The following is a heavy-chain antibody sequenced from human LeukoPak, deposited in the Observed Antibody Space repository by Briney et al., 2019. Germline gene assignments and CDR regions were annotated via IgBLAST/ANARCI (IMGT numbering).Heavy chain of an antibody. CDR2: IKQDGSEK. CDR1: GFTFSSYW. J-gene: IGHJ5*02. Sequence: GGSLRLSCAASGFTFSSYWMSWVRQAPGKGLEWVANIKQDGSEKYYVDSVKGRFTISRDNAKNSLYLQMNSLRAEDTAVYYCARVVVVAAEGWFDPWGQGTLVTVSS. V-gene: IGHV3-7*01. CDR3: ARVVVVAAEGWFDP. D-gene: IGHD2-15*01.